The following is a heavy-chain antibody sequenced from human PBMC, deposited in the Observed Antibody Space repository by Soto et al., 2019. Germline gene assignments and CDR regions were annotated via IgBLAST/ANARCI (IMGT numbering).Heavy chain of an antibody. Sequence: ASVKVSCKASGYTFTSYGISWVRQAPGQGLEWMGWISPNSGSTNYAQKFQGWVTMTRDTSISTAYMELSRLRSDDTAVYYCARATRYVDAFDIWGQGTMVTVSS. V-gene: IGHV1-2*04. CDR2: ISPNSGST. CDR3: ARATRYVDAFDI. D-gene: IGHD3-16*01. CDR1: GYTFTSYG. J-gene: IGHJ3*02.